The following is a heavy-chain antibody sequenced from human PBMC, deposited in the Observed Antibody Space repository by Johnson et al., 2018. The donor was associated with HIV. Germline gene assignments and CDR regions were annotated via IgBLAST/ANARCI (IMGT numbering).Heavy chain of an antibody. Sequence: VQLAESGGGVVQPGGSLRLSCKASGFTFSNYGINWVRQAPGKGLEWVTFINIGGSTKYSADFVKGRFTISRDTSKKSVFLQMNSLSPEDTAVYYCARFDEGWTAFDIWGQGTMVTVSS. J-gene: IGHJ3*02. CDR3: ARFDEGWTAFDI. CDR1: GFTFSNYG. D-gene: IGHD2-15*01. CDR2: INIGGSTK. V-gene: IGHV3-30*02.